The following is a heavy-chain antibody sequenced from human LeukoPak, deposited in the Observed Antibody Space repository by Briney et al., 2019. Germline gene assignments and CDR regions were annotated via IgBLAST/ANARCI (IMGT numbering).Heavy chain of an antibody. CDR3: ARDPTFDY. CDR1: GYTLTGYY. Sequence: ASVKVSCKASGYTLTGYYMHWVRQAPGQGLEWMGWINPDTGGTIYAPEFQGRVTMTRDTSLNTAYMELNRLRSDDTAVYFCARDPTFDYWGQGTLVTVSS. V-gene: IGHV1-2*02. CDR2: INPDTGGT. J-gene: IGHJ4*02.